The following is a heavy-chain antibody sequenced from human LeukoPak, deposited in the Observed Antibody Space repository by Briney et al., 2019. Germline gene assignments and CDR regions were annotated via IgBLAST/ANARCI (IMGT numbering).Heavy chain of an antibody. Sequence: ASVKVSCKASGGTFSSYAISWVRQAPGQGLEWMGGIIPIFGTANYAQKFQGRVTITADKSTSTAYMELSRLRSDDTAVYYCARGDYVWGSYRFDYWGQGTLVTVSS. J-gene: IGHJ4*02. D-gene: IGHD3-16*02. CDR3: ARGDYVWGSYRFDY. CDR2: IIPIFGTA. CDR1: GGTFSSYA. V-gene: IGHV1-69*06.